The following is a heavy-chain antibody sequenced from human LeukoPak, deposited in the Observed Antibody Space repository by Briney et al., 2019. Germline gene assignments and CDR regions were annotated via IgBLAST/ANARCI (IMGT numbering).Heavy chain of an antibody. J-gene: IGHJ3*02. V-gene: IGHV4-59*01. CDR1: GGSISSYY. CDR2: IYYSGST. D-gene: IGHD3-22*01. CDR3: ARDAYYYDSSGYYFADHAFDI. Sequence: SETLSLTCTVSGGSISSYYWSWIRQPPGKGLEWIGYIYYSGSTNYNPSLKSRVTISVDTSKNQFSLKLSSVTAADTAVYYCARDAYYYDSSGYYFADHAFDIWGKGQWSPSLQ.